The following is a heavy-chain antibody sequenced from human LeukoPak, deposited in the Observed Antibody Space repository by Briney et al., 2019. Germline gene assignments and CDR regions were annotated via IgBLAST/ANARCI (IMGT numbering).Heavy chain of an antibody. J-gene: IGHJ4*02. CDR2: MNPNSGNT. CDR1: GNTFSGYY. Sequence: ASVKVSCKASGNTFSGYYMHWVRQATGQGLEWMGWMNPNSGNTGYAQKFQGRVTMTRNTSISTAYMELSSLRSEDTAVYYCAREYDSSGYYYDYWGQGTLVTVSS. D-gene: IGHD3-22*01. CDR3: AREYDSSGYYYDY. V-gene: IGHV1-8*02.